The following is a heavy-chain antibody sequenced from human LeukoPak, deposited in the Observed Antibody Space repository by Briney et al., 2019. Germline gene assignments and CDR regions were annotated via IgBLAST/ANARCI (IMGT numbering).Heavy chain of an antibody. V-gene: IGHV1-18*01. J-gene: IGHJ4*02. CDR2: ISAYNGNT. CDR1: GYTFTSYG. CDR3: AREEGFLRLGELSPHYFDY. D-gene: IGHD3-16*02. Sequence: ASVKVSCKASGYTFTSYGISWVRQAPGQGLEWMGWISAYNGNTNYAQKLQGRVTMTTDTSTSTAYMELRSLRSDDTAVYYCAREEGFLRLGELSPHYFDYWGQGTLVTVSS.